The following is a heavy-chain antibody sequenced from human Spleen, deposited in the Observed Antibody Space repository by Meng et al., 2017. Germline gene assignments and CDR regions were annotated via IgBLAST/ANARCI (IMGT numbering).Heavy chain of an antibody. V-gene: IGHV3-9*01. CDR3: AKDPGAAGTTQDY. Sequence: SLKISCAASGFPFDDYAMHWVRQVPGKGLEWVSGMSWNSVTIGYADSVKGRFTISRDNAKNSLYLQMNSLRAEDTTLYYFAKDPGAAGTTQDYWGQGTLVTVSS. CDR2: MSWNSVTI. CDR1: GFPFDDYA. D-gene: IGHD6-13*01. J-gene: IGHJ4*02.